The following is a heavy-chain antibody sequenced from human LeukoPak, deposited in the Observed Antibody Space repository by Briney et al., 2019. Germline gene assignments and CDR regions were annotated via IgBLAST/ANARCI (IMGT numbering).Heavy chain of an antibody. D-gene: IGHD6-13*01. J-gene: IGHJ3*02. CDR1: GGSISSSSYY. Sequence: PSETLSLTCTVSGGSISSSSYYWGWIRQPPGTGLEWIGSIYYSGSTYYNPSLKSRVTISVDTSKNQFSLKLSSVTAADTAVYYCARELYSSSWGDAFDIWGQGTMVTVSS. V-gene: IGHV4-39*07. CDR2: IYYSGST. CDR3: ARELYSSSWGDAFDI.